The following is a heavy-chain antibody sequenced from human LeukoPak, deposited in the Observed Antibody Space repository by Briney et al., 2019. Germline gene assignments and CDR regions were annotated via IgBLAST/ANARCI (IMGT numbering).Heavy chain of an antibody. CDR2: IRQDGSDN. J-gene: IGHJ4*02. CDR3: ARATWIQLWLLDY. D-gene: IGHD5-18*01. CDR1: GFAFSHYW. Sequence: GGSLRLSCAASGFAFSHYWMSWVRQAPGKGLEWLANIRQDGSDNYYADSVKGRFTISRDNAKNSLYLQMNSLRAEDTAVYYCARATWIQLWLLDYWGQGTVVTVSS. V-gene: IGHV3-7*01.